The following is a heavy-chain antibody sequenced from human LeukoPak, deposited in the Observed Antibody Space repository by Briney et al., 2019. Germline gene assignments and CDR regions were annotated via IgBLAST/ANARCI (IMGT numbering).Heavy chain of an antibody. V-gene: IGHV3-13*01. D-gene: IGHD3-3*01. CDR2: IGTAGDT. CDR3: AREPFWSGYYSNLHFDY. J-gene: IGHJ4*02. CDR1: GFTFSSYD. Sequence: GGSLRLSCAASGFTFSSYDMHWVRHATGKGPEWVSAIGTAGDTYYPGSVKGRFTISRDNAKNSLYLQMNSLRAEDTAVYYCAREPFWSGYYSNLHFDYWGQGALVTVSS.